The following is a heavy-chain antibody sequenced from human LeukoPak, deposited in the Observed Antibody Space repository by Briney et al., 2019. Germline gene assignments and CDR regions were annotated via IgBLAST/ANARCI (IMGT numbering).Heavy chain of an antibody. Sequence: KASETLSLTCTVSGGSISNSGYYWGWIRQPPGKGLEWIGNIYYSGSTYYNPSLKGRVTISVDTSKNQFSLKLSSVTAADTAVYYCAKTYYYDPFDFWGQGTLVTVSS. V-gene: IGHV4-39*01. D-gene: IGHD3-22*01. J-gene: IGHJ4*02. CDR3: AKTYYYDPFDF. CDR1: GGSISNSGYY. CDR2: IYYSGST.